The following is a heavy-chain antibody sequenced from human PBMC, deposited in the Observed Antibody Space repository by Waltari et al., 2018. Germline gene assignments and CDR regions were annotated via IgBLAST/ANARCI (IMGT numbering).Heavy chain of an antibody. D-gene: IGHD3-3*01. Sequence: EVQLLESGGGLVPPGGSLRLSCAASGFTFSSYAMSWVRQAPGKGLEWVSVISGSGGSTYYADSVKGRFTISRDNSKNTLYLQMNSLRAEDTAVYYCAKGTYFLTIFGVTITDLWGQGTLVTVSS. CDR2: ISGSGGST. CDR3: AKGTYFLTIFGVTITDL. J-gene: IGHJ5*02. V-gene: IGHV3-23*01. CDR1: GFTFSSYA.